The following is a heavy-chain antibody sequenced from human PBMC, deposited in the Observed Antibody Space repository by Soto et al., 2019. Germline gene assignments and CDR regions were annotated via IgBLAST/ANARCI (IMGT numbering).Heavy chain of an antibody. CDR3: ARAIRKAYCGGDCYSNLFDY. CDR2: IIPIFGTA. CDR1: GGTFSSYA. D-gene: IGHD2-21*02. V-gene: IGHV1-69*01. Sequence: QVQLVQSGAEVKKPGSSVKVSCKASGGTFSSYAISWVRQAPGQGLEWMGGIIPIFGTANYAQQFQGRVTITADDARSTASMELSSLRSEDTAVYYCARAIRKAYCGGDCYSNLFDYWGQGTLVTVSS. J-gene: IGHJ4*02.